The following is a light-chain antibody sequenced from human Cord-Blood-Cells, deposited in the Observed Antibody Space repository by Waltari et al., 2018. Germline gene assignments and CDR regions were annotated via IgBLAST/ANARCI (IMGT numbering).Light chain of an antibody. CDR1: QRLLHSNGYNY. Sequence: IGLPQSPLSRLVTSGEPAPISSRSGQRLLHSNGYNYLDRYLQKPGRSPQLLLYLGSNRADGGPDRFSGSGAGTEVTLNISRVEDEDVGVYYCIQALQTLLLTFGGGTKVEIK. V-gene: IGKV2-28*01. CDR3: IQALQTLLLT. J-gene: IGKJ4*01. CDR2: LGS.